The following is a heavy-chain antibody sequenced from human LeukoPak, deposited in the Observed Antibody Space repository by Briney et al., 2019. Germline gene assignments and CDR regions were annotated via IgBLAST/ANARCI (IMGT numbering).Heavy chain of an antibody. V-gene: IGHV3-30*02. CDR3: ARVQTSEWELLGNWYFDL. D-gene: IGHD1-26*01. CDR1: GFTFSSYA. CDR2: IRSDGGIK. J-gene: IGHJ2*01. Sequence: PGGSLRLSCAASGFTFSSYAMSWVRQAPGKGLEWVAFIRSDGGIKYYADSVKGRFTISRDNSKNTLYLQMNSLRAEDTAVYYCARVQTSEWELLGNWYFDLWGRGTLVTVSS.